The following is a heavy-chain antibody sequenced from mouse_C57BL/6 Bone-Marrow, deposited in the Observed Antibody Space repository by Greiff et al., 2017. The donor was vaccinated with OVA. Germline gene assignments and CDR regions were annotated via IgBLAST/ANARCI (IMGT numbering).Heavy chain of an antibody. Sequence: QVQLQQPGAELVMPGASVKLSCKASGYTFTSYWMHWVKQRPGQGLEWIGEIDPSDSYTNYHQKLKGKSTLTVDKSSSTADMQLSGLTSEDSAGWDCAREGWFAYWGQGTLVTVSA. CDR1: GYTFTSYW. CDR3: AREGWFAY. V-gene: IGHV1-69*01. CDR2: IDPSDSYT. J-gene: IGHJ3*01.